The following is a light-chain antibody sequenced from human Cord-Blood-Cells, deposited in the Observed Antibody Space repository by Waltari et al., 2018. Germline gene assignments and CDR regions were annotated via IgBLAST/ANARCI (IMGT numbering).Light chain of an antibody. J-gene: IGLJ2*01. CDR2: DVS. V-gene: IGLV2-14*01. CDR1: RSDGGGYNH. Sequence: QSALTQPASVSGSPGQSITISCTGTRSDGGGYNHVPWYQQHPGKAPKLMIYDVSNRPSGVSNRFSGSKSGNTASLTISGLQAEDEADYYCSSYTSSSTVVFGGGTKLTVL. CDR3: SSYTSSSTVV.